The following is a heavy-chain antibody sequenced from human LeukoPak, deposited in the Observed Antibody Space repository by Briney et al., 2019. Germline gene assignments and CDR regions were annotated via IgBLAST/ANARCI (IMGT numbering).Heavy chain of an antibody. D-gene: IGHD6-13*01. Sequence: SETLSLTCTVSGGSISSYYWSWIRQPAGKGLEWIGRIYTSGSTNYNPSLKSRVTMSVDTSKNQFSLKLSSVAAADTAVYYCARGRQHLAIYYFDYWGQGTLVTVSS. CDR2: IYTSGST. CDR1: GGSISSYY. J-gene: IGHJ4*02. V-gene: IGHV4-4*07. CDR3: ARGRQHLAIYYFDY.